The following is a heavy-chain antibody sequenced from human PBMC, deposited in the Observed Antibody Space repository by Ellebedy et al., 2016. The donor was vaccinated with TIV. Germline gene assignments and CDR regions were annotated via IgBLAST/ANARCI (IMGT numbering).Heavy chain of an antibody. Sequence: GESLKISXAASGFTFSSYAMSWVRQAPGKGLEWVSAISGSGGSTYYADSVKGRFTISRDNSKNTLYLQMNSLRAEDTAVYYCAKPIVATISHSSPLDYWGQGTLVTVSS. V-gene: IGHV3-23*01. J-gene: IGHJ4*02. D-gene: IGHD5-12*01. CDR2: ISGSGGST. CDR3: AKPIVATISHSSPLDY. CDR1: GFTFSSYA.